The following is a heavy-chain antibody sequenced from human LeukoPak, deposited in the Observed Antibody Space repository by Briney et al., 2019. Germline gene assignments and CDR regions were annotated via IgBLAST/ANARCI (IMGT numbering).Heavy chain of an antibody. D-gene: IGHD3-22*01. J-gene: IGHJ4*02. Sequence: GGSLRLSCAASGFTFSSYSMNWVRQAPGKGLEWVSAISTSSSYIYYADSVKGRFTISRDNAKNSLYLQMNSLRAEDTAVYYCARDPPVLNYYDSANFDYWGQGTLVTVSS. V-gene: IGHV3-21*01. CDR1: GFTFSSYS. CDR2: ISTSSSYI. CDR3: ARDPPVLNYYDSANFDY.